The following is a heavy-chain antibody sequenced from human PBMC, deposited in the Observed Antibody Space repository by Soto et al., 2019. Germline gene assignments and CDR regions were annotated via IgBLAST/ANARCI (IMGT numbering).Heavy chain of an antibody. D-gene: IGHD3-10*01. Sequence: ASGKVSGTDSGYTFSINAIHWVRQAPGQELEWVGWINVGNGYAKYSQNFQDRVTLIRDASARTTYIELSSLRSEDTAIFYCVRATYTSGRPPTFAMDVWGQRPTVPVSS. CDR1: GYTFSINA. CDR2: INVGNGYA. J-gene: IGHJ6*02. CDR3: VRATYTSGRPPTFAMDV. V-gene: IGHV1-3*01.